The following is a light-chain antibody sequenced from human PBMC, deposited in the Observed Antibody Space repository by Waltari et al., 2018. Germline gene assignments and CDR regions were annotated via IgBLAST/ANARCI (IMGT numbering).Light chain of an antibody. CDR2: DVT. J-gene: IGLJ1*01. Sequence: QSALTQPRSVSGSPGQSVTISCTGASTNIGGYNYVSWYQQHPGKAPKLIIYDVTKRPSGVPDRFSGSKSGDTASLTISGLQAEDEADYYCYSYAGTSPFGTGTKVTVL. CDR1: STNIGGYNY. V-gene: IGLV2-11*01. CDR3: YSYAGTSP.